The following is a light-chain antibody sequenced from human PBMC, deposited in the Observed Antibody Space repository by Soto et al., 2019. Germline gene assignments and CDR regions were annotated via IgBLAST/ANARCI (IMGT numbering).Light chain of an antibody. CDR1: SSDVGGYNY. Sequence: QSVLTQPPSASGSPGQSVTISCTGTSSDVGGYNYVSWYQQHPGKAPKLMIYEATQRPSGVPDRFSGSKSGNTASLTVSGLQAEDEGDYYCSSYAGSNNFVVFGGGTKLTVL. J-gene: IGLJ2*01. CDR3: SSYAGSNNFVV. CDR2: EAT. V-gene: IGLV2-8*01.